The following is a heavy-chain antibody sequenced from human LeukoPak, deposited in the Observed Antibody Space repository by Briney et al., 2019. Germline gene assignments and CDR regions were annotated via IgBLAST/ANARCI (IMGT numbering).Heavy chain of an antibody. CDR2: INPNSGGT. CDR3: ARRYCSSTSCPIFDY. V-gene: IGHV1-2*02. Sequence: ASVKVSCKASGYTFTGYYMHWVRQAPGQGLEWMGWINPNSGGTNYAQKFQGRVTMTRDTSISTAYMELSRLRSDDTAVYYCARRYCSSTSCPIFDYWGQGTLVTDSS. J-gene: IGHJ4*02. D-gene: IGHD2-2*01. CDR1: GYTFTGYY.